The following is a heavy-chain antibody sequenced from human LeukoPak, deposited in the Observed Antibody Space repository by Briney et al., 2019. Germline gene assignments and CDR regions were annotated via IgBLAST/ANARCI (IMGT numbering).Heavy chain of an antibody. CDR1: RFTFSSYD. V-gene: IGHV3-23*01. CDR2: ISGSGGST. CDR3: AKDSSVPYGITE. Sequence: GGSLRLSCAASRFTFSSYDMSWVRQAPGKGLEWVSSISGSGGSTYYADSVKGRFTISRDNSKNTLYLQMNSLRAEDTAVYYCAKDSSVPYGITEWGQGTLVTVSS. D-gene: IGHD4-17*01. J-gene: IGHJ4*02.